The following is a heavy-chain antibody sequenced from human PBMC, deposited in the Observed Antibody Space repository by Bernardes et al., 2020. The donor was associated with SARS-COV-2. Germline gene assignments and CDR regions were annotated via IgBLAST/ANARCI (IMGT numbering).Heavy chain of an antibody. CDR2: INGDGSSI. CDR3: ARGSGNYYFDY. J-gene: IGHJ4*02. CDR1: GFTFSSYW. V-gene: IGHV3-74*01. D-gene: IGHD1-26*01. Sequence: GGSLRLSCAASGFTFSSYWMHWVRLGPGKGPVWVSRINGDGSSINYADSVKGRFTISRDNARNTLYLEMNSLRAEDTAVYYCARGSGNYYFDYWGQGTLVTGS.